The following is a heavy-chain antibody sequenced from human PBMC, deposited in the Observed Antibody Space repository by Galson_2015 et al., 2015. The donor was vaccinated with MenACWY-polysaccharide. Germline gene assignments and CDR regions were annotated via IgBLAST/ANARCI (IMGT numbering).Heavy chain of an antibody. CDR3: ARDPKQKATTVLTGRFDY. J-gene: IGHJ4*02. CDR2: INTNTGNP. CDR1: GYTFTTYA. V-gene: IGHV7-4-1*02. Sequence: SVKVSCKASGYTFTTYAMNWVRQAPGQGLEWMGGINTNTGNPTYAQGFTGRFVFPLDASVSTAYQQISSLKAEDTAVYYCARDPKQKATTVLTGRFDYWGQGTLVTVSS. D-gene: IGHD1-26*01.